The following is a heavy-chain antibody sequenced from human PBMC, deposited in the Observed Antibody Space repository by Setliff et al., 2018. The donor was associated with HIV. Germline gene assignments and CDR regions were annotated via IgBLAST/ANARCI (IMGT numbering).Heavy chain of an antibody. Sequence: GGSLRLSCAASGFTFSSYAMSWVRQAPGKGLEWVSAISGSGGSTYYTDSVKGRFTISRDNAKNSLYLQMNSLRAEDAAVYYCATDLHWAFDYWGQGSLVTVSS. CDR1: GFTFSSYA. D-gene: IGHD7-27*01. J-gene: IGHJ4*02. V-gene: IGHV3-23*01. CDR3: ATDLHWAFDY. CDR2: ISGSGGST.